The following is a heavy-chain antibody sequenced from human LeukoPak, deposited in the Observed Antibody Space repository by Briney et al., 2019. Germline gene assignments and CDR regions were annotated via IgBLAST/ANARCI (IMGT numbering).Heavy chain of an antibody. Sequence: GASVKVSCKAFGGTFSSYAISWVRQAPGQGLEWMGTIIPMYGTTNYAQRFQGRVTMTEDTSTDTAYMELSSLRSEDTAVYYCATGPAVTTRRWLDPWGQGTLVTVSS. CDR1: GGTFSSYA. CDR3: ATGPAVTTRRWLDP. V-gene: IGHV1-69*06. J-gene: IGHJ5*02. CDR2: IIPMYGTT. D-gene: IGHD4-17*01.